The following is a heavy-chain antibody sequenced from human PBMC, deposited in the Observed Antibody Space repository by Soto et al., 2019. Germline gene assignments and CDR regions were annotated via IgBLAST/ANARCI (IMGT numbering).Heavy chain of an antibody. CDR1: GGTFSSYA. Sequence: VKVSCKASGGTFSSYAISWVRQAPGQGLEWMGGIIPIFGTANYAQKFQGRVTITADESTSTAYMELSSLRSEDTAVYYCARSNSSSWYGDYYYYGMDVWGQGTTVTVSS. J-gene: IGHJ6*02. V-gene: IGHV1-69*13. D-gene: IGHD6-13*01. CDR3: ARSNSSSWYGDYYYYGMDV. CDR2: IIPIFGTA.